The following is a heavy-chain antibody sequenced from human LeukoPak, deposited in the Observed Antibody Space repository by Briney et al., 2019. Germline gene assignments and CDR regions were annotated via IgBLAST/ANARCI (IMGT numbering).Heavy chain of an antibody. Sequence: SETLSLTCAVYGGSFSGYYWTWVRQPPGKGLEWIGEINHSGSTNYNPSLKSRVTISVDTSKNQFSLKLSSVTAADTAVYYCARGVRGYGDYYFDYWGQGTLVTVSS. CDR1: GGSFSGYY. D-gene: IGHD4-17*01. CDR2: INHSGST. J-gene: IGHJ4*02. CDR3: ARGVRGYGDYYFDY. V-gene: IGHV4-34*01.